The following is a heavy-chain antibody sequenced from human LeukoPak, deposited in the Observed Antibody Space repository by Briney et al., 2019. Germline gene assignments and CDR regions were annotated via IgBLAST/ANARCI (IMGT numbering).Heavy chain of an antibody. CDR3: ARGRGGNSYGDYYYFMDV. CDR1: YG. Sequence: YGVNWVRQAPGQRLEWMGGINAFDGNAKYAKKFQGRVTMTIEKSTATAYMELRSLRHDDTAVYYCARGRGGNSYGDYYYFMDVWAQGTTVIVSS. J-gene: IGHJ6*02. D-gene: IGHD5-18*01. V-gene: IGHV1-18*04. CDR2: INAFDGNA.